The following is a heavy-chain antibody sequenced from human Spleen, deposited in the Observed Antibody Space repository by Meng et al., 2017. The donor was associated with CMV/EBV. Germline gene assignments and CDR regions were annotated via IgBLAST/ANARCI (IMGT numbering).Heavy chain of an antibody. V-gene: IGHV3-23*01. CDR3: AKSPVWGYNWFDP. Sequence: GGSLRLSCAASGFTFNNYAMSWVRQAPGKGLEWVSAISGSGGSTYYADSVKGRFTISRDNSKNTLYLQMNSLRAEDTAVYYCAKSPVWGYNWFDPWGQGTLVTVSS. D-gene: IGHD3-16*01. CDR2: ISGSGGST. CDR1: GFTFNNYA. J-gene: IGHJ5*02.